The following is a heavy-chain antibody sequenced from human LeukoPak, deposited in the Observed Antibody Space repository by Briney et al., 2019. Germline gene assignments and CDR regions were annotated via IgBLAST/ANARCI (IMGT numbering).Heavy chain of an antibody. J-gene: IGHJ4*02. CDR3: ARHGGGYYGSGSSFDY. CDR2: IYHSGSP. D-gene: IGHD3-10*01. CDR1: GYSISRDYY. Sequence: SETLSLTCTVSGYSISRDYYWGWIRQPPGKGLEWIGSIYHSGSPYYNPSLKSRVTISVDTSKNQFSLKLTSVTAADTAVYYCARHGGGYYGSGSSFDYWGQGTLVTVSS. V-gene: IGHV4-38-2*02.